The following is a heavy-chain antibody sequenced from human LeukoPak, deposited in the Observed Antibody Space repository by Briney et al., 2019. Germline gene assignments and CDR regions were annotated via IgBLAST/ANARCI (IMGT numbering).Heavy chain of an antibody. CDR1: GGSISSSSYY. CDR2: IYYSGST. J-gene: IGHJ3*02. D-gene: IGHD6-6*01. V-gene: IGHV4-39*01. CDR3: ARDRRRIAARPGGEKDAFDI. Sequence: PSETLSLTCTVSGGSISSSSYYWGWIRQPPGKGLEWIGSIYYSGSTYYNPSLKSRVTISVDTSKNQFSLKLSSVTAADTAVYYCARDRRRIAARPGGEKDAFDIWGQGTMVTVSS.